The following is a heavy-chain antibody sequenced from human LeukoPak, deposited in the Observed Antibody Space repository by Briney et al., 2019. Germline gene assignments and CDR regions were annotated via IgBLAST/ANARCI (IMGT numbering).Heavy chain of an antibody. D-gene: IGHD2-2*01. CDR1: GFTFSTYW. CDR2: IKQDGSDK. Sequence: PGGSLRLSCAASGFTFSTYWMSWVRQAPGKGLEWVANIKQDGSDKYYVDSVKGRFTISRDNAKNSLFLQMNSLRAEDTAVYYCAGVRCSSNSCFPDYWGQGTLVTVSS. CDR3: AGVRCSSNSCFPDY. J-gene: IGHJ4*02. V-gene: IGHV3-7*01.